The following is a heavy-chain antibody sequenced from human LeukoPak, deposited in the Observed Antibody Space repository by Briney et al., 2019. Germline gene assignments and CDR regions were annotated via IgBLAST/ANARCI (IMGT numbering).Heavy chain of an antibody. CDR3: ARRYSSSWYYFDY. CDR2: ISGSGGST. V-gene: IGHV3-23*01. J-gene: IGHJ4*02. D-gene: IGHD6-13*01. Sequence: GGSLRLSCAASGFTVSSNYMSWVRQAPGKGLERVSAISGSGGSTYYADSVKGRFTISRDNSKNTLYLQMNSLRAEDTAVYYCARRYSSSWYYFDYWGQGTLVTVSS. CDR1: GFTVSSNY.